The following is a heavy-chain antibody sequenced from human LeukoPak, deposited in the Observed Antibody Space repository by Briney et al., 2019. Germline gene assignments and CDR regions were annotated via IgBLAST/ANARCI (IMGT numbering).Heavy chain of an antibody. D-gene: IGHD6-6*01. CDR3: AKGLIYSSSAYFDY. CDR2: ISYDGSNK. CDR1: GFTFSSYA. J-gene: IGHJ4*02. Sequence: GGSLRLSCAASGFTFSSYAMHWVRQAPGKGLEWVAVISYDGSNKYYADSVKGRFTISRDNSKNTLYLQMNSLRAEDTAVYYCAKGLIYSSSAYFDYWGQGTLVTVSS. V-gene: IGHV3-30*04.